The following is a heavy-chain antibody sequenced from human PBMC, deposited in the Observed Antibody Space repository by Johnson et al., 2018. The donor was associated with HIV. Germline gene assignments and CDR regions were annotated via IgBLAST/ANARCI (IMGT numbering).Heavy chain of an antibody. CDR1: GFTFSSHD. Sequence: QVQLVESGGGVVQPGRSLRLSCGASGFTFSSHDMDWVRQAPGKGLEWVGSISYDGGNKYYADSVKDRFTISSDHSKNTLYLQMNSLRREDTAVYYCARGIIVSPDAFDFWGLGTRVTVSS. D-gene: IGHD5/OR15-5a*01. CDR3: ARGIIVSPDAFDF. CDR2: ISYDGGNK. J-gene: IGHJ3*01. V-gene: IGHV3-30*03.